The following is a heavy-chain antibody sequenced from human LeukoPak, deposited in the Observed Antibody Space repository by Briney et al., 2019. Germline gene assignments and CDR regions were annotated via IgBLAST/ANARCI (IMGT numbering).Heavy chain of an antibody. CDR1: GYTFTSYG. CDR3: ASFRTSYDSGGYYYYYGMDV. J-gene: IGHJ6*02. Sequence: ASVKVSCKASGYTFTSYGISWVRQAPGQGLEWMGWISAYNGNTNYAQKLQGRVTMTTDTSTSTAYMELRSLRSDDTAVYYCASFRTSYDSGGYYYYYGMDVWGQGTTVTVSS. V-gene: IGHV1-18*01. CDR2: ISAYNGNT. D-gene: IGHD3-22*01.